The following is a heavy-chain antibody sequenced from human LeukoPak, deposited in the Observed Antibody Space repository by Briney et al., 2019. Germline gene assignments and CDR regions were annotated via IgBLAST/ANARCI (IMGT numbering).Heavy chain of an antibody. D-gene: IGHD6-13*01. Sequence: ASVKVSCKASGYTFTSYGISWVRQAPGQGLEWMGWISAYNGNTNYAQKLQGRVTMTTDTSTSTAYMELRSLRSDDTAVYYCARQQQLEHYYYHYYMDVWGKGTTVTVSS. J-gene: IGHJ6*03. CDR3: ARQQQLEHYYYHYYMDV. V-gene: IGHV1-18*01. CDR2: ISAYNGNT. CDR1: GYTFTSYG.